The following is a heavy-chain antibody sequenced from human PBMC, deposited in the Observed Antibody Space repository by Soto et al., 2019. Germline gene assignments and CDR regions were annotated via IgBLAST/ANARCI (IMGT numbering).Heavy chain of an antibody. CDR1: GFTFSSYA. CDR3: ARAASDFWSGYIFDY. D-gene: IGHD3-3*01. Sequence: QVQLVESGGGVVQPGRSLRLSCAASGFTFSSYAMHWVRQAPGKGLEWVAVISYDGSNKYYADSVKGRFTIPRDNSKNTLYLQMNSLRAEDTAVYYCARAASDFWSGYIFDYWGQGTLVTVSS. V-gene: IGHV3-30-3*01. CDR2: ISYDGSNK. J-gene: IGHJ4*02.